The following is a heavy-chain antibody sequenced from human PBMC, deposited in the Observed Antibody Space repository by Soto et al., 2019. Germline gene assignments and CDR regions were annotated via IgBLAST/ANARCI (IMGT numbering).Heavy chain of an antibody. J-gene: IGHJ5*02. CDR3: ATQTTSIMPRGVVIAFEGAFDP. D-gene: IGHD3-10*01. V-gene: IGHV4-31*03. Sequence: QVQLQVSGPGLVKSSQTLSLTCTVSGDSITSGGYYWSWVRQQPGQGLEWIGYVYHSGSTYYSPALESGSCMSVNPSKNQYPPNLSSVTVPETADYNCATQTTSIMPRGVVIAFEGAFDPWGQGTLVTVS. CDR1: GDSITSGGYY. CDR2: VYHSGST.